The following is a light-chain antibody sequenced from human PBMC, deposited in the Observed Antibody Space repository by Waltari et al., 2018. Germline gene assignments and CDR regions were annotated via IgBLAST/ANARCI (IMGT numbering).Light chain of an antibody. V-gene: IGKV1-5*03. CDR2: KAA. CDR3: QQYVAYPYT. Sequence: DIHMTQFPSTLSAYVGDRVTTSCRASQSISGWLAWYQQKPGKVPKFLIHKAASLESGVPSRFSGSGFGTEFTLTISSLQPDDFATYYCQQYVAYPYTFGQGTKLEIK. J-gene: IGKJ2*01. CDR1: QSISGW.